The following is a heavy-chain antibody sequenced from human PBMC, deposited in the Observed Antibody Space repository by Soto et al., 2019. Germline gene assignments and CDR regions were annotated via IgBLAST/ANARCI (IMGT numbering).Heavy chain of an antibody. CDR1: GYIFTDYW. V-gene: IGHV5-51*01. CDR2: ICPSDSDT. D-gene: IGHD3-22*01. J-gene: IGHJ3*01. Sequence: PGESLKISCKGSGYIFTDYWITWVRQMPGKGLEWLGVICPSDSDTRYNPSFQGQVTISADKSVNTAYVEWTSLQASDTGLYFCAITYFYDASGYTDGFDVWGQGTMVTVSS. CDR3: AITYFYDASGYTDGFDV.